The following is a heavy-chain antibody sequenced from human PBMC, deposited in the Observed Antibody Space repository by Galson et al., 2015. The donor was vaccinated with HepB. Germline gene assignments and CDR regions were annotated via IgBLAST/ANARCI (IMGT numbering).Heavy chain of an antibody. CDR2: ISAYNGNT. V-gene: IGHV1-18*01. Sequence: SVKVSCKASGYTFTSYGISWVRQAPGQGLEWMGWISAYNGNTNYAQKLQGRVTMTTDTSTSTVYMELRSLRSDDTAVYYCARDNMGDIVVVPAATNYYYYMDVWGKGTTVTVSS. CDR3: ARDNMGDIVVVPAATNYYYYMDV. J-gene: IGHJ6*03. D-gene: IGHD2-2*01. CDR1: GYTFTSYG.